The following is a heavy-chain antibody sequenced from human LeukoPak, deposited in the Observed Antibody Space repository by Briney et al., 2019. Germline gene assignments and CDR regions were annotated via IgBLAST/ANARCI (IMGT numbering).Heavy chain of an antibody. CDR1: GYSFTSYW. CDR3: ARQGYSYGSLPFDY. CDR2: IYPGDSDT. V-gene: IGHV5-51*01. J-gene: IGHJ4*02. Sequence: KAGESLKISCKGSGYSFTSYWIGWVRQMPGKGLEWMGTIYPGDSDTRYSPSFQGQVTISADKSISTAYLQWSSLKASDTAMCYCARQGYSYGSLPFDYWGQGTLVTVSS. D-gene: IGHD5-18*01.